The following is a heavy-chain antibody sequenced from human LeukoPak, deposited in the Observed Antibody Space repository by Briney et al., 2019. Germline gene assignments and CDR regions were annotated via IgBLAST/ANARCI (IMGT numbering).Heavy chain of an antibody. V-gene: IGHV4-34*01. CDR3: ARGNSLYDDFDY. Sequence: PSETLSLTCAVYGGSFSGYYWSWIRQPPGKGLEWIGEINHGGSTNYNPSLKSRVTISVDTSENQLFLKLSSVTAADTAVYYCARGNSLYDDFDYWGQGTLVTVSS. J-gene: IGHJ4*02. CDR2: INHGGST. D-gene: IGHD6-13*01. CDR1: GGSFSGYY.